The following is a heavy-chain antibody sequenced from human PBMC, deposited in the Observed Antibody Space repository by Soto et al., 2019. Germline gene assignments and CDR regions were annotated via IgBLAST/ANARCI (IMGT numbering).Heavy chain of an antibody. CDR1: GGSFSGYY. CDR2: INHSGST. Sequence: PSETLSLTCAVYGGSFSGYYWSWIRQPPGKGLEWIGEINHSGSTNYNPSLKSRVTISVDTSKNQFSLKLSSVTAADTAVYYCARAGDLWFGETLDYGMDVWGQGTTVTVSS. V-gene: IGHV4-34*01. CDR3: ARAGDLWFGETLDYGMDV. D-gene: IGHD3-10*01. J-gene: IGHJ6*02.